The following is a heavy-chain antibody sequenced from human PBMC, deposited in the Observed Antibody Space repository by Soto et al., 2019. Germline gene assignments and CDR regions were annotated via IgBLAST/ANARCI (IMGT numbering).Heavy chain of an antibody. J-gene: IGHJ6*03. Sequence: GGSLRLSCAASGFTFSSYWMHWVRQAPGKGLVWVSRINSDGSSTSYADSVKGRFTISRDNAKNTLYLQMNSLRAEDTAVYYCARAPGYDYDYYYYMDVWGKGTTVTVSS. CDR3: ARAPGYDYDYYYYMDV. V-gene: IGHV3-74*01. CDR2: INSDGSST. CDR1: GFTFSSYW. D-gene: IGHD5-12*01.